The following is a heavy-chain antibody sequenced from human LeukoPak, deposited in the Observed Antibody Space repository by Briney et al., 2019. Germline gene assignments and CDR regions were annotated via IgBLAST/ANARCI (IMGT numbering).Heavy chain of an antibody. CDR3: ARSHGLY. Sequence: PSDTLSLTCTVSADSFSGYLWAWIRQPPGKGLEWIGYVSDSGSTTYNPSLKSRPSISLHTAKNQFSLKLSSVTAADTAVYYCARSHGLYWGQGTLVTVSS. V-gene: IGHV4-59*07. CDR2: VSDSGST. J-gene: IGHJ4*02. CDR1: ADSFSGYL.